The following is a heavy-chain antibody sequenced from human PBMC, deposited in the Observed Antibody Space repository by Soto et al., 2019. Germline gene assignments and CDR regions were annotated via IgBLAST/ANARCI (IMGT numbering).Heavy chain of an antibody. Sequence: GGSLRLSCAASGFTFSSYAMSWVRQAPGKGPEWVSAISGSGGSTYYADSVKGRFTISRDNSKNTLYLQMNSLRAEDTAVYYCAKTLPTAMVDYYYYYYGMDVWGQGTTVTVSS. V-gene: IGHV3-23*01. CDR2: ISGSGGST. J-gene: IGHJ6*02. D-gene: IGHD5-18*01. CDR3: AKTLPTAMVDYYYYYYGMDV. CDR1: GFTFSSYA.